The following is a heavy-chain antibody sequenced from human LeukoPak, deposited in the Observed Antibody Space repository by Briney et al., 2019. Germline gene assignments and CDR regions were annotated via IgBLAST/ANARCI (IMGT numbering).Heavy chain of an antibody. CDR1: GGTFSSYA. CDR3: ARDLDTAMAAMVN. CDR2: IILIHGIS. V-gene: IGHV1-69*04. J-gene: IGHJ4*02. D-gene: IGHD5-18*01. Sequence: SVKVSCKASGGTFSSYAFSWVRQAPGQGLEWMGRIILIHGISNYAQKFQGRVTITADKSTSTAYMELNSLRSEDTAVYYCARDLDTAMAAMVNWGQGALVTVSS.